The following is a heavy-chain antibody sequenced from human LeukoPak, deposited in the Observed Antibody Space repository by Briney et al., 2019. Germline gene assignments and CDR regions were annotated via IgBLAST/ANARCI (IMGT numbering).Heavy chain of an antibody. J-gene: IGHJ3*02. CDR3: ARTSGSYDAFDI. CDR1: GFTFCSYW. D-gene: IGHD1-26*01. CDR2: IKQDGSEK. V-gene: IGHV3-7*01. Sequence: GGSLRLSCAASGFTFCSYWMSGVRQAPGKGREWVANIKQDGSEKYYVDSVKGRFTISRDNAKNSLYLQMNSLRAGDTAVYYCARTSGSYDAFDIWGQGAMVTVSS.